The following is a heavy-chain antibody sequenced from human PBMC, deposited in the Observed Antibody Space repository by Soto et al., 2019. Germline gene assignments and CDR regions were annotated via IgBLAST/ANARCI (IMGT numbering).Heavy chain of an antibody. CDR3: ARGLSLTGDSNNWFDP. D-gene: IGHD3-9*01. J-gene: IGHJ5*02. CDR1: GGSISSGDFY. CDR2: IRHSGST. V-gene: IGHV4-30-4*01. Sequence: SLTCSVSGGSISSGDFYRSWIRQPPGKGLEWIGYIRHSGSTYHNSSLRGRVAISVDTSNNQFSLRLNSVTAADTAVYYCARGLSLTGDSNNWFDPWGQGTMVTVYS.